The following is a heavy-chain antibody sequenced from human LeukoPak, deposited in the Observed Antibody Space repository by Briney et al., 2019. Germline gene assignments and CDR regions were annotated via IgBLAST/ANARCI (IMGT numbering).Heavy chain of an antibody. CDR2: ISAYNGNT. J-gene: IGHJ6*03. CDR1: GYTFTSYG. CDR3: ARGILESSWEYYYYYYMDV. Sequence: VASVKVSCKASGYTFTSYGISWVRQAPGQGLEWMGWISAYNGNTNYAQKLQGRVTMTTDTSTSTAYMELRSLRSDDTAVYYCARGILESSWEYYYYYYMDVWGKGTTVTISS. D-gene: IGHD6-13*01. V-gene: IGHV1-18*01.